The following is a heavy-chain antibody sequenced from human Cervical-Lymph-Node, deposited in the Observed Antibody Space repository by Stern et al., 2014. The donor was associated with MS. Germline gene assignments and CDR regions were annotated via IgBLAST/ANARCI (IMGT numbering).Heavy chain of an antibody. Sequence: EVQLVESGGGLVQPGGAPRLSCAASGFTFDDPAMQWVRQSPEKGLEWVAGIRWDGGATSYSASVRGRFTISRDNAKNSLFLQMSSLRPEDTALYYCVKDVDSSIAVSFDYWGQGTQVTVSP. V-gene: IGHV3-9*01. D-gene: IGHD6-19*01. CDR3: VKDVDSSIAVSFDY. CDR1: GFTFDDPA. J-gene: IGHJ4*02. CDR2: IRWDGGAT.